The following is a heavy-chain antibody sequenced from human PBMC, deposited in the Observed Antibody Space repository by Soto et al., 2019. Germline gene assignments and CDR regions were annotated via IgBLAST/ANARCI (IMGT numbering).Heavy chain of an antibody. CDR1: GYTFTSYG. J-gene: IGHJ5*02. V-gene: IGHV1-18*01. CDR3: ARQLEMPANLFAP. CDR2: ISAYNGNT. D-gene: IGHD1-1*01. Sequence: ASVKVSCKASGYTFTSYGISWVRQAPGQGLEWMGWISAYNGNTNYAQKLKGRVTMTTDTSTSTAYMVLRSLRSDYTVVYYCARQLEMPANLFAPWGQGTLVTGSS.